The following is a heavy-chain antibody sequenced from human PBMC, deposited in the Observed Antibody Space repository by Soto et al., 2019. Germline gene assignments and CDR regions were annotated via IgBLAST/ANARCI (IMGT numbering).Heavy chain of an antibody. CDR1: GGTFSSYA. CDR3: ARDGYCGGDCRWFAP. D-gene: IGHD2-21*02. Sequence: GASVKVSCKASGGTFSSYAISWVRQAPGQGLEWMGGIIPIFGTANYAQKFQGRVTITADESTSTAYMELSSLRSEDTAVYYCARDGYCGGDCRWFAPWGQGTMVTVSS. CDR2: IIPIFGTA. V-gene: IGHV1-69*13. J-gene: IGHJ5*02.